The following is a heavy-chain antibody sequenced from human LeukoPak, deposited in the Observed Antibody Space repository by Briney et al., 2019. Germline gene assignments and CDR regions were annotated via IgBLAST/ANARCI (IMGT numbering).Heavy chain of an antibody. Sequence: SVKVSCKASGGTFSSYAISWVRQAPGQGLEWMGGIIPIFGTANYAQKFQGRGTITTDESTSTAYMELSSLTPDDTAVYFCARDQGSLTRSWYTGYWGQGTQVTVSS. CDR2: IIPIFGTA. D-gene: IGHD6-13*01. J-gene: IGHJ4*02. V-gene: IGHV1-69*05. CDR3: ARDQGSLTRSWYTGY. CDR1: GGTFSSYA.